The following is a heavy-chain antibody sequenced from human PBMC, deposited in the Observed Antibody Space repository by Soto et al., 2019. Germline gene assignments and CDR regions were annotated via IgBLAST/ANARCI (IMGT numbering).Heavy chain of an antibody. D-gene: IGHD3-22*01. CDR1: GFTFSSYG. CDR3: AREHYYDSSGYYRTSKKYYYYGMDV. Sequence: GGSLRLSCAASGFTFSSYGMHWVRQAPGKGLEWVAVIWYDGSNKYYADSVKGRFTISRDNSKNTLYLQMKSLRAEDTAVYYCAREHYYDSSGYYRTSKKYYYYGMDVWGQGTTVTVSS. CDR2: IWYDGSNK. V-gene: IGHV3-33*01. J-gene: IGHJ6*02.